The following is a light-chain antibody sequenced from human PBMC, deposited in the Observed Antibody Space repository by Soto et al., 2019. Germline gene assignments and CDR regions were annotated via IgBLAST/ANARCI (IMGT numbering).Light chain of an antibody. Sequence: IVLTQSPGTLSLSPGERATLSCRASQSVSSSYLAWYQQKPGQAPRLLIYGASSRATGIPDRFSGSGSVTDFTLTISRLEPEDCAVYSCQQYGSSPYTFGQGTKLEIK. V-gene: IGKV3-20*01. CDR1: QSVSSSY. CDR2: GAS. CDR3: QQYGSSPYT. J-gene: IGKJ2*01.